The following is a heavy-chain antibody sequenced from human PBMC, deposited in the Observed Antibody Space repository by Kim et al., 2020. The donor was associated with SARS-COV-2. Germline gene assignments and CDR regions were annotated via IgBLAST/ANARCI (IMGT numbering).Heavy chain of an antibody. D-gene: IGHD3-3*01. J-gene: IGHJ3*02. CDR3: ARRSGKVRFLEWSYAFDI. Sequence: ASVMVSCKASGYTFTSYGISWVRQALGQGLEWMGWISAYNGNTNYAQKLQGRVTMTTDTSTSTAYMELRSLRSDDTAVYYCARRSGKVRFLEWSYAFDIWGQGTMVTVSS. CDR1: GYTFTSYG. V-gene: IGHV1-18*01. CDR2: ISAYNGNT.